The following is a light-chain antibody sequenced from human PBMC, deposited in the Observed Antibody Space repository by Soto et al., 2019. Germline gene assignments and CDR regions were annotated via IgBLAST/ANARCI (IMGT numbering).Light chain of an antibody. CDR3: QQSYSTPPT. CDR2: AAS. CDR1: QSISSY. J-gene: IGKJ1*01. Sequence: DIQMSQSPSSLSASVGDRVPIPCRASQSISSYLNWYQQKPGKAPKILIYAASSLQSGVPSRFSGSGSGTDFTLTISSLQPEDFETYYCQQSYSTPPTFGQGTKVDIK. V-gene: IGKV1-39*01.